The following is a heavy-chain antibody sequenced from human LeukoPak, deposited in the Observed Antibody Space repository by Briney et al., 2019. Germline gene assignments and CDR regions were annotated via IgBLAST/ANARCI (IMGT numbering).Heavy chain of an antibody. J-gene: IGHJ6*02. D-gene: IGHD6-13*01. CDR3: ARTIVSSSWYPLGYYSMDV. CDR2: ISYDGSNK. CDR1: GFTFSSYA. V-gene: IGHV3-30-3*01. Sequence: GGSLRLSCAASGFTFSSYAMHWVRQAPGKGLEWVAVISYDGSNKYYADSVKGRFTISRDNSKNTLYLQMNSLRAEDTAVYYCARTIVSSSWYPLGYYSMDVWGQGTTVTVSS.